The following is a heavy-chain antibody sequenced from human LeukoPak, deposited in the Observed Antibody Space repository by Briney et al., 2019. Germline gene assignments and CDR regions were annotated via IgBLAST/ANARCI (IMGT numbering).Heavy chain of an antibody. Sequence: SVKVSCKAPGGTFSSYTISWVRQAPGQGLEWMGRIIPILGIANYAQKFQGRVTITADKSTSTAYMELSSLRSEDTAVYYCARDHPVGHSSGWYPFDYWDQGTLVTVSS. D-gene: IGHD6-19*01. V-gene: IGHV1-69*04. J-gene: IGHJ4*02. CDR1: GGTFSSYT. CDR3: ARDHPVGHSSGWYPFDY. CDR2: IIPILGIA.